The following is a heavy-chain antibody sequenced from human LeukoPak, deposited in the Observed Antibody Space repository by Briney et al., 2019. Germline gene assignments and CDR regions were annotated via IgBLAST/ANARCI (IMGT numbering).Heavy chain of an antibody. J-gene: IGHJ4*02. D-gene: IGHD3-3*01. CDR2: IYYSGST. Sequence: SETLSLTCTVSGGSISSYYWSWIRQPPGKGLEWIGYIYYSGSTYYNPSLKSRVTISVDTSKNQFSLKLSSVTAADTAVYYCARGANYDFWSGIHFDYWGQGTLVTVSS. CDR1: GGSISSYY. V-gene: IGHV4-59*12. CDR3: ARGANYDFWSGIHFDY.